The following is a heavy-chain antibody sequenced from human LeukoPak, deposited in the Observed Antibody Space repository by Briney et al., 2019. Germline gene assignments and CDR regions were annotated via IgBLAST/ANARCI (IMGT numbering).Heavy chain of an antibody. Sequence: GGSLRLSCAASGFTFSSYSMNWVRQAPGKGLEWVSYISSSSSTIYYADSVKGRFTISRDNAKNSLYLQMNSLRAEDTAVYYCARVSAGNYYYYYYMDVWGKGTTVPVSS. CDR1: GFTFSSYS. D-gene: IGHD6-13*01. CDR2: ISSSSSTI. V-gene: IGHV3-48*04. CDR3: ARVSAGNYYYYYYMDV. J-gene: IGHJ6*03.